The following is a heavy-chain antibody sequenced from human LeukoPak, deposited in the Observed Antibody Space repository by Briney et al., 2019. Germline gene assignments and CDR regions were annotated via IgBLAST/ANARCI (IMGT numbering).Heavy chain of an antibody. CDR3: ARRASAALAFGVAYAFDV. J-gene: IGHJ3*01. CDR2: IYYSGST. Sequence: SETLSLTCTVSGGSISSSSYYWGWIRQPPGKGLEWIGSIYYSGSTYYNPSLKSRVTIFVDTSKNHFSLKMTSVTAADSSVYYCARRASAALAFGVAYAFDVWGQGTMVTVSS. D-gene: IGHD3-3*01. CDR1: GGSISSSSYY. V-gene: IGHV4-39*02.